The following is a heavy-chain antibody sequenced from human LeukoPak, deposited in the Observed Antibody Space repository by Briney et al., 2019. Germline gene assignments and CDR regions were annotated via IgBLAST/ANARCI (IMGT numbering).Heavy chain of an antibody. V-gene: IGHV3-30*02. Sequence: PGGSLRLSCAASGFTFSSYGMHWVRQAPGKGLEWVAFIRYDGSNKYYADSVKGRFTISRDNSKNTLYLQMNSLRAEDTAVYYCARPTSRWLLYYFDYWGQGTLVTVSS. J-gene: IGHJ4*02. CDR2: IRYDGSNK. CDR3: ARPTSRWLLYYFDY. CDR1: GFTFSSYG. D-gene: IGHD5-24*01.